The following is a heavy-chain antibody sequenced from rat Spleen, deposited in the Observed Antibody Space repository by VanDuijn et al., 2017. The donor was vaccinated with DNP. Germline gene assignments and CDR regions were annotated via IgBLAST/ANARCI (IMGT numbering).Heavy chain of an antibody. CDR3: TKLGDY. Sequence: EVQLVETGGGLVQPGRSLKVSCVASGFTFRSYWMYWIRQAPGKGLEWVASINTDGDNTYYLDSVKGRFTISRDNAKSSLYLQMDSLRSEDTATYYCTKLGDYWGQGVMVTVSS. D-gene: IGHD5-1*01. CDR1: GFTFRSYW. V-gene: IGHV5-58*01. J-gene: IGHJ2*01. CDR2: INTDGDNT.